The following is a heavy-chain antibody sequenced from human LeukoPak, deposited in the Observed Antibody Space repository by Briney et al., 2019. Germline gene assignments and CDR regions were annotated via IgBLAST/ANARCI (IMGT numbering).Heavy chain of an antibody. D-gene: IGHD1-26*01. CDR3: ARVWELSDAFDI. CDR2: IYPSGNT. J-gene: IGHJ3*02. V-gene: IGHV4-4*07. CDR1: GGSFSSYY. Sequence: PSETLSLTCTVSGGSFSSYYWSWIRQPAGKGLEWIGRIYPSGNTNYNPSLKSRVTMSVDTSKNQFSLKLSSVTAADAAVYYCARVWELSDAFDIWGQGTMVTVSS.